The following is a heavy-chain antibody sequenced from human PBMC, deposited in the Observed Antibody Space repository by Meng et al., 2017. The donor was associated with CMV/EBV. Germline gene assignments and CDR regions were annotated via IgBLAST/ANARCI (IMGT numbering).Heavy chain of an antibody. J-gene: IGHJ4*02. V-gene: IGHV3-33*01. CDR1: GFTFSSYG. Sequence: GESLKISCAASGFTFSSYGMHWVRQAPGKGLEWVAVIWYDGSNKYYADSVKGRFTISRDNSKNTLYLQMNSLRAEDTAVYYCARDPWYSSSSEGVDYWGQGTLVTVSS. D-gene: IGHD6-6*01. CDR3: ARDPWYSSSSEGVDY. CDR2: IWYDGSNK.